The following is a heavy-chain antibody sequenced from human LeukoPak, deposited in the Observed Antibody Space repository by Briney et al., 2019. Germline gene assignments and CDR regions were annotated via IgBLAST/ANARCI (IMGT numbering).Heavy chain of an antibody. D-gene: IGHD1-26*01. V-gene: IGHV3-53*05. CDR2: LYSGGAA. CDR3: VRIVGHTTTDF. J-gene: IGHJ4*02. Sequence: PGGSLRLSCAVSGFTVRDNYLNWDRQTPGKGLECVSVLYSGGAAYYADSVRGRFTISRDNSKNTLYLQMNSVTYEDTAVYFCVRIVGHTTTDFWGQGTIVTVSS. CDR1: GFTVRDNY.